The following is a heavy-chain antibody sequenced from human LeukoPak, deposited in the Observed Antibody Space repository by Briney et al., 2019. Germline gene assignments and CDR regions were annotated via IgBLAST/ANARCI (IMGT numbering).Heavy chain of an antibody. J-gene: IGHJ5*02. Sequence: SETLSLTCVVSGGSLSTHHWSWIRQSPGRGLEWIGYISDSGSTNYNPSLKSRVTISVDRSKNQFSLHLSSVTPEDTAVYYCARRLTQYDCFDPWGQGILVTVSS. CDR3: ARRLTQYDCFDP. CDR2: ISDSGST. CDR1: GGSLSTHH. V-gene: IGHV4-59*11. D-gene: IGHD2-2*01.